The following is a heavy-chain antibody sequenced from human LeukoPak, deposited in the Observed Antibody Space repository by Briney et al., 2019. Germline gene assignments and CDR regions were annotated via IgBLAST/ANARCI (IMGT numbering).Heavy chain of an antibody. D-gene: IGHD1-26*01. J-gene: IGHJ5*02. V-gene: IGHV4-39*01. CDR1: GGSISSSSYY. Sequence: SETLSLTCTVSGGSISSSSYYWGWIRQPPRKGLEWIGSIYYSGGTYYNPSLKSRVTISVDTSKNQFSLRLRSVTAADTAIFYCARRGAHRWFDPWGQGTLVTVSS. CDR2: IYYSGGT. CDR3: ARRGAHRWFDP.